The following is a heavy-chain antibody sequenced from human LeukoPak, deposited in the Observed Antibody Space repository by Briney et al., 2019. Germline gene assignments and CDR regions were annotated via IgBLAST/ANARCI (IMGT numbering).Heavy chain of an antibody. CDR2: INTDGSST. CDR3: V. J-gene: IGHJ3*01. Sequence: PGGSLRLSCVASGFSFNNYWMHWVRQTPEKGLVWVSRINTDGSSTNYADSVKGRFTISRDNAENSLHLQMNSLRAEDTAVYFDVWGHGTMVTVSS. V-gene: IGHV3-74*01. CDR1: GFSFNNYW.